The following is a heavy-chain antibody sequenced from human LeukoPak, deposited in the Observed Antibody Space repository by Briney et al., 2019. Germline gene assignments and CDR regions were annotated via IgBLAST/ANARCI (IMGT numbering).Heavy chain of an antibody. CDR3: ARVRDYYDSSGYHLAYYFDY. CDR1: GGTFSSYA. V-gene: IGHV1-69*13. CDR2: IIPIWCTA. D-gene: IGHD3-22*01. Sequence: SVKVSCKASGGTFSSYAISWVRQAPGQGLEWMGGIIPIWCTANYAQKFQGRVTITADESTSTAYMELSSLRSEDTAMYYCARVRDYYDSSGYHLAYYFDYWGQGTLVTVSS. J-gene: IGHJ4*02.